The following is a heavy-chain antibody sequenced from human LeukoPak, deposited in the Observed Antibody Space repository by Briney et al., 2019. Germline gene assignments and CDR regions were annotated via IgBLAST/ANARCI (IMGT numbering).Heavy chain of an antibody. CDR2: ISYDGSNK. Sequence: GRSLRLSCAASGFTFSSYAMHWVRQAPGKGLEWVAVISYDGSNKYYADSVKGRFTISRDNSKNTLYLQMNSLRAEDTAVYYCARILANYYDSSGPETHDAFDIWGQGTMVTVSS. CDR1: GFTFSSYA. J-gene: IGHJ3*02. CDR3: ARILANYYDSSGPETHDAFDI. D-gene: IGHD3-22*01. V-gene: IGHV3-30-3*01.